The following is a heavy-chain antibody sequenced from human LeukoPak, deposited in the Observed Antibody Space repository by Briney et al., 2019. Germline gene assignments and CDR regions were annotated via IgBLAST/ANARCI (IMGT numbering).Heavy chain of an antibody. D-gene: IGHD1-1*01. Sequence: GASVKVSCKASGYTFTSYGISWVRQAPGQGLEWMGWISAYNGNTNYAQKLQGRVTMTTDTSTSTAYMELRSLRSDDTAVYYCASGHLATTNDAFDIWGQGTMVTVSS. CDR2: ISAYNGNT. J-gene: IGHJ3*02. V-gene: IGHV1-18*01. CDR1: GYTFTSYG. CDR3: ASGHLATTNDAFDI.